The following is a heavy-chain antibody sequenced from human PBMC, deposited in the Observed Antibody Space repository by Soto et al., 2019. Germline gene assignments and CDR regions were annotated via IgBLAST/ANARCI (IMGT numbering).Heavy chain of an antibody. Sequence: SEMLSLTCTVSGGSISSYYSCYIRQPPGKGLEWIGYIYYSGSTNYNPSLKSRVTISVDTSKNQFSLKLSSVTAADTAVYYCARVWGGAFDIWGQGTMVTVSS. CDR1: GGSISSYY. D-gene: IGHD3-10*01. J-gene: IGHJ3*02. CDR2: IYYSGST. V-gene: IGHV4-59*01. CDR3: ARVWGGAFDI.